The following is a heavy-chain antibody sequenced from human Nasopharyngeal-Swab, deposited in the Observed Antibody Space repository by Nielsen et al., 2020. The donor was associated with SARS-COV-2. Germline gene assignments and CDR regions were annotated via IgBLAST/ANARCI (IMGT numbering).Heavy chain of an antibody. Sequence: GEYLKLSCVFFGFPVRRHYITSVPQAPGKGLECVYVLSGDDLTSYSDSVKGRFIVSRDNSKNTLYLQMNSLRVEDTAVYYCARSSIGNGPLNTWGYYSDFWGQGTLVTVS. CDR1: GFPVRRHY. CDR3: ARSSIGNGPLNTWGYYSDF. J-gene: IGHJ4*02. V-gene: IGHV3-53*01. D-gene: IGHD2-8*01. CDR2: LSGDDLT.